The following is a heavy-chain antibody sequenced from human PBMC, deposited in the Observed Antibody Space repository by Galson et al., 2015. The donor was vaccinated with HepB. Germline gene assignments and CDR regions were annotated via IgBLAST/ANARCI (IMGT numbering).Heavy chain of an antibody. CDR1: GFTFSSYG. J-gene: IGHJ4*02. Sequence: SLRLSCAASGFTFSSYGMHWVRQAPGKGLEWVAVISYDGSNKYYADSVKGRFTISRDNSKNTLYLQMNSLRAEDTAVYYCAKGPLRFLEWLPLDYWGQGTLVTVSS. CDR3: AKGPLRFLEWLPLDY. D-gene: IGHD3-3*01. V-gene: IGHV3-30*18. CDR2: ISYDGSNK.